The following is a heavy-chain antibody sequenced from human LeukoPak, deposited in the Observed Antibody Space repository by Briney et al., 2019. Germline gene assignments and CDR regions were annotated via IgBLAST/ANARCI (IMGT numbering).Heavy chain of an antibody. V-gene: IGHV4-39*01. D-gene: IGHD3-10*01. Sequence: SETLSLTCTVSGGSISSSNYYWGWIRQPPGKGLEWIGSIYYSGSTYYNPSLKSRVTISVDTSKNQLSLKLSSVTAADTAVYFCGRHHYYYGSGTYYTAIDSWGQGTLVTVSS. CDR3: GRHHYYYGSGTYYTAIDS. J-gene: IGHJ4*02. CDR2: IYYSGST. CDR1: GGSISSSNYY.